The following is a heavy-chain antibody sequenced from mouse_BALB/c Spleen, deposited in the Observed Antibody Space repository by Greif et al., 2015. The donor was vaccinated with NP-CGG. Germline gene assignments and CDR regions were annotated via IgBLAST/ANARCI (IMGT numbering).Heavy chain of an antibody. J-gene: IGHJ4*01. D-gene: IGHD6-1*01. CDR3: ARGHAYAMDY. CDR2: IYPGGGYT. CDR1: GYTFTNYW. V-gene: IGHV1-63*02. Sequence: VKLQESGAELVRPGTSVKISCKASGYTFTNYWLGWVKQRPGHGLEWIGDIYPGGGYTNYNEKFKGKATLTADTSSSTAYMQLSSLTSEDSAVCFCARGHAYAMDYWGQGTSVTVSS.